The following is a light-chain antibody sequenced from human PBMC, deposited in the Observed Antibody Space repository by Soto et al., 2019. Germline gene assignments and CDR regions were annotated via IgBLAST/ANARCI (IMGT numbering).Light chain of an antibody. V-gene: IGLV1-51*01. CDR3: GTWDNSLSAVV. CDR2: DSN. Sequence: QSVLTQPPSVSAAPGQKVIISSSGSSSNIGNNYVSWYQQLPGTAPKLLIYDSNKRPSGIPDRFSGSKSGTSATLGITGLQTGDEADYYCGTWDNSLSAVVFGGGTKLTVL. J-gene: IGLJ2*01. CDR1: SSNIGNNY.